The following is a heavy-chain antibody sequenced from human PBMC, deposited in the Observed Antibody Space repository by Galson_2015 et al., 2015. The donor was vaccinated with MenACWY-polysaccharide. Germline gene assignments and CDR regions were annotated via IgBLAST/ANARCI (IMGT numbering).Heavy chain of an antibody. V-gene: IGHV3-23*01. Sequence: SLRLSCAASGFTFSSYAMSWVRQAPGKGLEWVSAISGSGGSTYYADSVQGRFTISRDNSKNTLYLQMNSLRAEDTAVYYCAKYYYDSSGYYPLFDYWGQGTLVTVSS. D-gene: IGHD3-22*01. CDR1: GFTFSSYA. J-gene: IGHJ4*02. CDR2: ISGSGGST. CDR3: AKYYYDSSGYYPLFDY.